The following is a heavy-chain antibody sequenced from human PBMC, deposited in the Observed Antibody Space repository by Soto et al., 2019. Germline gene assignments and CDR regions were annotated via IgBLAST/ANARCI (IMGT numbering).Heavy chain of an antibody. Sequence: SVKVSCKASGGTFSSYAISWVRQAPGQGLEWMGGIIPIFGTANYAQKFQGRVTITADESTSTAYMELSSLRSEDTAVYYCARVLSGSYCLPYWGQGTLVTVSS. D-gene: IGHD1-26*01. CDR1: GGTFSSYA. CDR3: ARVLSGSYCLPY. CDR2: IIPIFGTA. V-gene: IGHV1-69*13. J-gene: IGHJ4*02.